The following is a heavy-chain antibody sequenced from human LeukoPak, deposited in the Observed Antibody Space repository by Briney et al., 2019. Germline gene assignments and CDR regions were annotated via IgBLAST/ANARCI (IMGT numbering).Heavy chain of an antibody. Sequence: ASVKVSCKAPGYTFTSYGISWVRQAPGQGLEWMGWISNYNGDTRYAQDLQGRVTVTADTSTSTSFMELRSLTSDDTAVYYCARAPNYSGSGSPFWEVWGQGTLVTVSS. V-gene: IGHV1-18*01. CDR2: ISNYNGDT. CDR1: GYTFTSYG. J-gene: IGHJ4*02. D-gene: IGHD3-10*01. CDR3: ARAPNYSGSGSPFWEV.